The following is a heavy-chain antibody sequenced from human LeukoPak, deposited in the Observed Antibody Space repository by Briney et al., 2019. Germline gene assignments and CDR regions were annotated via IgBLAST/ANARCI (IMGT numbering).Heavy chain of an antibody. CDR1: GDSVSSNSAA. Sequence: SQTLSLTCAISGDSVSSNSAAWNWIRQSPSRGLEWLGRTYYRSKWYNDYAVSVKSRITINPDTSKNQFSLQLNSVTPEDTAVYYCARGISTDSNVYYLIGGFDYWGQGTLVTVSS. J-gene: IGHJ4*02. V-gene: IGHV6-1*01. CDR3: ARGISTDSNVYYLIGGFDY. D-gene: IGHD3-22*01. CDR2: TYYRSKWYN.